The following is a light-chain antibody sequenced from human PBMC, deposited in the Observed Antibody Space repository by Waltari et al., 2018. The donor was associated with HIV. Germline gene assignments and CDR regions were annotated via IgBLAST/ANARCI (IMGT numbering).Light chain of an antibody. V-gene: IGLV2-23*02. Sequence: HSALTQPASVSGSPGQSITLSCTGTSSAVGGYNYVSWYQQHPGKAPKLMIYDVTKRPSGVSNRFSGSKSGNTASLTISGLQAEDEADYYCCSYAGSSIPVVFGGGTKLTVL. CDR1: SSAVGGYNY. J-gene: IGLJ3*02. CDR2: DVT. CDR3: CSYAGSSIPVV.